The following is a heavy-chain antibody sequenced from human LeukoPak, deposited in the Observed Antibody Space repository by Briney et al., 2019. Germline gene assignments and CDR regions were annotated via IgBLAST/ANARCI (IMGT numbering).Heavy chain of an antibody. Sequence: GGSLRLSCAASGFPFSSYWMHWVRQVPGKGLLWVSRINSDGSATIYAASVRGRFTISRDNSEKTLHLQMNSLRVEDTATYYCVKVSYDIVVTKNRIPKLSWLDPWGQGIMVAVSS. CDR3: VKVSYDIVVTKNRIPKLSWLDP. J-gene: IGHJ5*02. CDR1: GFPFSSYW. D-gene: IGHD2-21*01. V-gene: IGHV3-74*01. CDR2: INSDGSAT.